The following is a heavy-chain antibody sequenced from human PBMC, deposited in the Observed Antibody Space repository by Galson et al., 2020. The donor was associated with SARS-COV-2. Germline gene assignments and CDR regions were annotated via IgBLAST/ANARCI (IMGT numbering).Heavy chain of an antibody. D-gene: IGHD3-10*01. V-gene: IGHV3-43*01. CDR2: ISWDGGST. Sequence: GGSLRLSCAASGFTFDDYTMHWVRQAPGKGLEWVSLISWDGGSTYYADSVKGRFTISRDNSKNSLYLQMNSLRTEDTALYYCAKECYYGSGSYCGMDVWGQGTTVTVSS. CDR1: GFTFDDYT. J-gene: IGHJ6*02. CDR3: AKECYYGSGSYCGMDV.